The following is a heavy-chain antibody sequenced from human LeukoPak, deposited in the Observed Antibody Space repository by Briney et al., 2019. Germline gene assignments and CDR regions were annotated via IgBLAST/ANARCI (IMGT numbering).Heavy chain of an antibody. J-gene: IGHJ3*02. D-gene: IGHD3-3*01. CDR1: GGSFSGYY. V-gene: IGHV4-34*01. Sequence: SETLSLTCAVYGGSFSGYYWSWIRQPPGKGLEWIGEINHSGSTNYNPSLKSRVTISVDTSKNQFSLKLSSVTAADTAVYYCARGGDFWSGNAFDIWDQGTMVTVSS. CDR3: ARGGDFWSGNAFDI. CDR2: INHSGST.